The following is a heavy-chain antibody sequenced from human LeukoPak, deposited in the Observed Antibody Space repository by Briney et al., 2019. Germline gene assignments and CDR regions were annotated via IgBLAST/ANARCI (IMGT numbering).Heavy chain of an antibody. CDR1: GFTFSSHW. D-gene: IGHD3-10*01. Sequence: GGSLRLSCAVSGFTFSSHWMHWVRQGPGKGLVWVARISSDESRTTYADSVEGRFTISRDNAKNTLYLQMSSLRAEDTAVYYCARETAVSGGIFFDYWGQGTLVTVSS. J-gene: IGHJ4*02. CDR2: ISSDESRT. V-gene: IGHV3-74*01. CDR3: ARETAVSGGIFFDY.